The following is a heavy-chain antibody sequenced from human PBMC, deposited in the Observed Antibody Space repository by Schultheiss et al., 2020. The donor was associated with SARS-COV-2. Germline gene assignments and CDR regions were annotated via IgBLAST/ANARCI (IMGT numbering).Heavy chain of an antibody. CDR1: RFTFSGFA. V-gene: IGHV3-30-3*01. Sequence: GGSLRLSCAASRFTFSGFALHWVRQAPGKGLQWVALISYDGSNKYYADSVKGRFTISRDNSKNTLYLQMNSLRAEDTAVYYCARDTSGYGGHYFDFWGQGTLVTVSS. CDR3: ARDTSGYGGHYFDF. D-gene: IGHD3-22*01. J-gene: IGHJ4*02. CDR2: ISYDGSNK.